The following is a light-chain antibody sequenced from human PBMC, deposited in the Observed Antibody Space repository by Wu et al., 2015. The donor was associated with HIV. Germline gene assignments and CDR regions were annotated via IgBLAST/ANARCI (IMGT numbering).Light chain of an antibody. CDR2: KAS. J-gene: IGKJ1*01. V-gene: IGKV1-5*03. CDR3: QHYNSYPWT. CDR1: QKISTW. Sequence: DVQLTQSPSTLSASVGDRVTITCRASQKISTWVAWYQHKPGKAPKLLIFKASILESGVPSRFSGSESGTEFTLTIFSLQPDDFATYYCQHYNSYPWTFGQGTKVEIK.